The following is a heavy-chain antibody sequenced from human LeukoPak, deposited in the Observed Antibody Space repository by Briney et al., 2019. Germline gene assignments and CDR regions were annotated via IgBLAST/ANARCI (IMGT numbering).Heavy chain of an antibody. D-gene: IGHD3-10*01. CDR3: ARDSYGSGSSNFGY. V-gene: IGHV3-7*01. CDR1: GFTFSNFW. Sequence: GGSLRLSCAASGFTFSNFWMSWVRQAPGKGLEWVANIKQDGSEKYYVDPLKGRFTISRDNAKNSLYLQMNSLRAEDTAVYYCARDSYGSGSSNFGYWGQGTLVTVSS. CDR2: IKQDGSEK. J-gene: IGHJ4*02.